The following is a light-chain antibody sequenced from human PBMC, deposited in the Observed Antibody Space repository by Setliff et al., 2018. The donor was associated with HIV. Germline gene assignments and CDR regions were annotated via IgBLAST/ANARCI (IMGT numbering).Light chain of an antibody. J-gene: IGLJ1*01. Sequence: QSALAQPPSASGAPGQTVTISCSGSSSNIETHYVYWYQQFPGTAPKLLIYRNDQRPSGVPARFSDSKSGTSAALTISDLRAEDEAEYFCAAWNDRPTGIYVFGTGTKVTVL. CDR1: SSNIETHY. CDR2: RND. CDR3: AAWNDRPTGIYV. V-gene: IGLV1-47*01.